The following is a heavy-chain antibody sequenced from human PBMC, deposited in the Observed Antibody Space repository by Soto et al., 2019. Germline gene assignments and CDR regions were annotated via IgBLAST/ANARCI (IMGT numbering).Heavy chain of an antibody. CDR3: ARRHYEGQGFDY. Sequence: PGESLKISCKASGYIFTSQWIGWVRQMPGRGLEWMGTIHPADSDTTYSPSFQGHVTISVDKSINAAYLQWSSLKASDTAIYYCARRHYEGQGFDYWGQGTVVTVS. J-gene: IGHJ4*02. V-gene: IGHV5-51*01. D-gene: IGHD4-17*01. CDR2: IHPADSDT. CDR1: GYIFTSQW.